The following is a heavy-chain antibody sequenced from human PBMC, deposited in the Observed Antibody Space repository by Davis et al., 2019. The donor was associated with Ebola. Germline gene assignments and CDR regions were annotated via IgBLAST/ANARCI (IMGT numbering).Heavy chain of an antibody. D-gene: IGHD4-11*01. V-gene: IGHV3-30*02. CDR1: GFTFSTYG. Sequence: GESLKISCAASGFTFSTYGMHWVRQAPGKGLEWVSFIRYDGSDKYYGDSVKGRFTISRDNAKNTLYLQMNSLRAEDTAVYYCARGGTTVTTPLDYWGQGTQVTVSS. CDR3: ARGGTTVTTPLDY. CDR2: IRYDGSDK. J-gene: IGHJ4*02.